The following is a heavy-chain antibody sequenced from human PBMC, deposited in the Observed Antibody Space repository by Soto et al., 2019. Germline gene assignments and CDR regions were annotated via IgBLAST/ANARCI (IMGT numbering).Heavy chain of an antibody. J-gene: IGHJ5*01. D-gene: IGHD3-22*01. CDR2: VAYDGSKT. V-gene: IGHV3-30*03. CDR1: GFTFSSNG. CDR3: ARWVGGSMYDNSGKYDS. Sequence: QVQLVESGGGVVQPGRSLRLTCAASGFTFSSNGMHWVRQAPGKGLEWVALVAYDGSKTYYGDSVRGGFTISRDNSENTLYMQMNSLRAEDTAAYYCARWVGGSMYDNSGKYDSWGQGTLVTVSS.